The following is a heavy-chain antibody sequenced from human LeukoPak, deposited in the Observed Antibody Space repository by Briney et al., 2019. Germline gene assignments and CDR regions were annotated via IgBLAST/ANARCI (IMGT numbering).Heavy chain of an antibody. CDR3: ARGGTGYSSSGFEY. D-gene: IGHD6-13*01. CDR2: IYTSGST. V-gene: IGHV4-61*02. Sequence: SETLSLTCTVSGGSISSGSYYWSWIRQPAGKGLEWIGRIYTSGSTNYNPSLKSRVTISVDTSKNQFSLKLTSATAADTAVYYCARGGTGYSSSGFEYWGQGTLVTVS. J-gene: IGHJ4*02. CDR1: GGSISSGSYY.